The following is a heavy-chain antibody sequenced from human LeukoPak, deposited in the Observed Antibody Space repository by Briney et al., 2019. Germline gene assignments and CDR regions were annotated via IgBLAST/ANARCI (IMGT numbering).Heavy chain of an antibody. CDR2: IYSGGST. V-gene: IGHV3-66*02. D-gene: IGHD3-22*01. J-gene: IGHJ4*02. CDR3: AKGTQNYYDSSGALMDY. Sequence: GGSLRLSCAASGFTVSSNYMSWVRQAPGKGLEWVSVIYSGGSTYYADSVKGRFTISRDNSKNTLYLQMNSLRAEDTAVYYCAKGTQNYYDSSGALMDYWGQGTLVTVSS. CDR1: GFTVSSNY.